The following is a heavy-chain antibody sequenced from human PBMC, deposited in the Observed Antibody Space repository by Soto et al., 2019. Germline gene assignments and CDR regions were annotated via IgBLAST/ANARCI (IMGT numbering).Heavy chain of an antibody. Sequence: QVQLVESGGGVVQPGRSLRLSCAASGFTFSSYGMHWVRQAPGKGLEWVAVIWYDGSNKYYADSVKGRFTISRDNSKNTLYLQMNSLRAEDTAVYYCARGIYGDYDYYYYGMDVWGQGTTVTVSS. V-gene: IGHV3-33*01. CDR2: IWYDGSNK. J-gene: IGHJ6*02. D-gene: IGHD4-17*01. CDR3: ARGIYGDYDYYYYGMDV. CDR1: GFTFSSYG.